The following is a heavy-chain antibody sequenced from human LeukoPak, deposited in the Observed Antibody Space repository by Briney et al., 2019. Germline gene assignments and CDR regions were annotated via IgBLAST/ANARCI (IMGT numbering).Heavy chain of an antibody. D-gene: IGHD2-15*01. J-gene: IGHJ4*02. Sequence: GGSLRLSCAASGFTFCSYWMHWVRQAPGKGPVWVSRINSDGSSTSYADSVKGRFTISRDNSKNTLYLQMNSLRAEDTAVYYCARGYCSGGSCYYPLDYWGQGTLVTVSS. CDR1: GFTFCSYW. V-gene: IGHV3-74*01. CDR3: ARGYCSGGSCYYPLDY. CDR2: INSDGSST.